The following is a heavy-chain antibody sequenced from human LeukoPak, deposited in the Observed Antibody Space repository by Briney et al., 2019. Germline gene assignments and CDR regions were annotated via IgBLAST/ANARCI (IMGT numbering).Heavy chain of an antibody. D-gene: IGHD1-20*01. J-gene: IGHJ3*02. CDR1: GGSISSYY. CDR3: AREGGVTGSNDAFDI. V-gene: IGHV4-4*07. Sequence: SETLSLTCTVSGGSISSYYWSWIRQPAGKGLEWIGRIYTSGSTNYNPSLKSRVTMSVDTSKNQFSLKLSSVTAADTAVYYCAREGGVTGSNDAFDIWGQGTMVTVSS. CDR2: IYTSGST.